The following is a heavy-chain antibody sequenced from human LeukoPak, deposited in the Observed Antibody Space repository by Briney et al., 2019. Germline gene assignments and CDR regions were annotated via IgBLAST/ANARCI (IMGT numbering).Heavy chain of an antibody. V-gene: IGHV3-21*01. Sequence: PGGSLRLSCAASGFTFSSYSMNWVRQAPGKGLEWVSSISSSSSYIYYADSVKGRFTISRDNAKNSLYLQMNSLRAEDTAVYYCARGSIAAAGTANFDYWGQGTLVTVSS. J-gene: IGHJ4*02. CDR1: GFTFSSYS. D-gene: IGHD6-13*01. CDR2: ISSSSSYI. CDR3: ARGSIAAAGTANFDY.